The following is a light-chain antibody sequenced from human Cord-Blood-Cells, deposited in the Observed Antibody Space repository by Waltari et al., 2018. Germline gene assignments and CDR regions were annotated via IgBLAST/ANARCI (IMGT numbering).Light chain of an antibody. J-gene: IGKJ3*01. CDR2: WAS. CDR3: QQYYSTPQT. V-gene: IGKV4-1*01. Sequence: DIVMTQSPDSLAVSLGERATIHCKSSQSVLYSSNNKNYLAWYQQKPAQPPKLLIYWASTRESGVPDRFSGSGSGTDFTLTISSLQAEDVAVYYCQQYYSTPQTFGPGTKVDIK. CDR1: QSVLYSSNNKNY.